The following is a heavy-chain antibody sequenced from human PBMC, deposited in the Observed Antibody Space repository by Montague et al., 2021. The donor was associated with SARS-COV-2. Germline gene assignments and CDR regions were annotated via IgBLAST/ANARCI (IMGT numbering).Heavy chain of an antibody. CDR3: ARRGSTGCGVNLSAELDY. V-gene: IGHV4-34*01. Sequence: SETLSLTCAVYGGPFSGYYWSWIRQPPEKGLEWIGEINHSGRTNNNPSLNSRVTISVDTSKNQFSLKLSSVTAADTAVYYCARRGSTGCGVNLSAELDYWGQGTLVIVSS. CDR2: INHSGRT. CDR1: GGPFSGYY. J-gene: IGHJ4*02. D-gene: IGHD3-10*01.